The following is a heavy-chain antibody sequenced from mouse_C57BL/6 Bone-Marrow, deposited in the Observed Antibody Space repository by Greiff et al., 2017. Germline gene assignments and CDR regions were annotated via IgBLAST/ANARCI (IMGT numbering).Heavy chain of an antibody. CDR3: AREEVLRYHWYFDV. D-gene: IGHD1-1*01. J-gene: IGHJ1*03. V-gene: IGHV1-55*01. CDR1: GYTFTSYW. Sequence: QVQLQQPGAELVKPGASVKMSCKASGYTFTSYWITWVKQRPGQGLEWIGDIYPGSGSTKYNEKFKSKATLTVDTSSSTAYMQLSSLTSEDSAVYYCAREEVLRYHWYFDVWGTGTTVTVSS. CDR2: IYPGSGST.